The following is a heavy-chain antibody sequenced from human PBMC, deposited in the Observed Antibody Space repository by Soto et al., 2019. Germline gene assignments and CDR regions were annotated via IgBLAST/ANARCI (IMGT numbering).Heavy chain of an antibody. CDR1: GGTFSSYA. CDR3: ARDGVSDGMDV. D-gene: IGHD3-3*01. J-gene: IGHJ6*02. V-gene: IGHV1-69*01. Sequence: QVQLVQSGAEVKKPGSSVNVSCKAAGGTFSSYAISWVLQAPGQGLEWMGGIIPIFGTANYAQKFQGRVTITADEYTSTAYMELSSLRSEDTAVYYCARDGVSDGMDVWGQGTTVTVSS. CDR2: IIPIFGTA.